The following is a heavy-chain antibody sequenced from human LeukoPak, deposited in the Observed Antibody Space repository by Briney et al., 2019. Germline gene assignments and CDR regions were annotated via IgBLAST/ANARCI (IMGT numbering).Heavy chain of an antibody. V-gene: IGHV1-18*01. CDR1: GYTFTSYG. CDR3: ARDLQSIWRSYRYTGSDY. Sequence: GASVKVSCKASGYTFTSYGISWVRQAPGQGLEWMGWISAYNGNTNYAQKLQGRVTMTTDASTSTAYMELRSLRSDDTAVYYCARDLQSIWRSYRYTGSDYWGQGTLVTVSS. CDR2: ISAYNGNT. D-gene: IGHD3-16*02. J-gene: IGHJ4*02.